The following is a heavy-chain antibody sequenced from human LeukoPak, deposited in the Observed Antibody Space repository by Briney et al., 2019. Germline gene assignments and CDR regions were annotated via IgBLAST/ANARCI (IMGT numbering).Heavy chain of an antibody. D-gene: IGHD3-10*01. V-gene: IGHV1-18*01. CDR1: GYTFTSYG. Sequence: ASVKVSCKASGYTFTSYGISWVRQAPGQGLEWMGWISAYNGNTNYAQKLQGRVTMTTDTSTSTAYMELRSLRSDDTAVYYCARLGNVGSGSSDSFDIWGQGTMVTVSS. CDR2: ISAYNGNT. J-gene: IGHJ3*02. CDR3: ARLGNVGSGSSDSFDI.